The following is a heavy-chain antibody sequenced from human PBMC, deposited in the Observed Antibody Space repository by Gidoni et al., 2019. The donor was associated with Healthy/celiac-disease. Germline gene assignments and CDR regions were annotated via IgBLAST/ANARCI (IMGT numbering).Heavy chain of an antibody. CDR1: GGPLSSGDYY. V-gene: IGHV4-30-4*01. CDR2: IYYSGST. J-gene: IGHJ4*02. CDR3: ARVGGSGSSYFDY. Sequence: QVQLQESGPGLVKPSQTVSLTCTVPGGPLSSGDYYWSWIRQPPGKGLEWIGYIYYSGSTYYNPSLKSRVTISVDTSKNQFSLKLSSVTAADTAVYYCARVGGSGSSYFDYWGQGTLVTVSS. D-gene: IGHD3-10*01.